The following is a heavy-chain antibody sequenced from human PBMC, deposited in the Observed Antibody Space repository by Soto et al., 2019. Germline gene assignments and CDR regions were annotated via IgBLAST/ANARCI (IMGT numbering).Heavy chain of an antibody. CDR1: GGSISSGGYY. CDR3: ARSSTSANYFDY. J-gene: IGHJ4*02. V-gene: IGHV4-31*03. Sequence: QVQLQESGPGLVKPSQTLSLTCTVSGGSISSGGYYWSWIRQHPGKGLEWIGYIYYSGSTYYNTSLKSRVTISVDTSNNQFSLKLSSVTAADTAVYYCARSSTSANYFDYWGQGTLVTVSS. CDR2: IYYSGST. D-gene: IGHD2-2*01.